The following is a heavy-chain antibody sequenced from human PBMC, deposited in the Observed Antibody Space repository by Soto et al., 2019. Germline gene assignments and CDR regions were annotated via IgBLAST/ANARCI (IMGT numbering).Heavy chain of an antibody. J-gene: IGHJ5*02. V-gene: IGHV4-4*07. CDR1: GASISGFY. CDR3: VRDGTKTLRDWYDP. Sequence: SETPSLTCTVSGASISGFYWSWIRKSAGKGLEWIGRIYATGTTDYNPSLKSRVMMSVDTSKKQFSLKLRSVTAADTAVYYCVRDGTKTLRDWYDPRGPGLAVTVSS. CDR2: IYATGTT. D-gene: IGHD1-1*01.